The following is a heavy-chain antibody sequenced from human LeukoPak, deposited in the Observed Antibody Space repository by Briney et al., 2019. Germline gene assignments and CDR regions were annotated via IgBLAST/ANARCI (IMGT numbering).Heavy chain of an antibody. Sequence: SVKVSCKTAGGTFSSYAISWVREAPGQVLEWIGGIIPIFGTANYAQKFQGRVTITADKSTSTAYMELSSLRSEDTAVYYCARLSYGDYNYYYYYMDVWGKGTTVTVSS. CDR1: GGTFSSYA. J-gene: IGHJ6*03. CDR2: IIPIFGTA. D-gene: IGHD4-17*01. CDR3: ARLSYGDYNYYYYYMDV. V-gene: IGHV1-69*06.